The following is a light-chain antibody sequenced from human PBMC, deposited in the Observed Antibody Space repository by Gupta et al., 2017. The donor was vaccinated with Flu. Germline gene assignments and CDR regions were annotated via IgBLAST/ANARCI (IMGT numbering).Light chain of an antibody. Sequence: QSALTQPASVSGSPGQSITISCTGTSSDVGSYNLVSWYQQHPGKAPKLMIYEGSKRPSGVSNRFSGSKSGNTASLTIPGLQAEDEADYYCCSYAGSSTLDVVFGGGTKLTVL. CDR3: CSYAGSSTLDVV. CDR2: EGS. V-gene: IGLV2-23*01. CDR1: SSDVGSYNL. J-gene: IGLJ2*01.